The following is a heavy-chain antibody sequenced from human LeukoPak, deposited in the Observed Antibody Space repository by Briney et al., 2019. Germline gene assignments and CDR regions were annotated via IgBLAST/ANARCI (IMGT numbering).Heavy chain of an antibody. CDR1: GFPFSSYW. Sequence: TGGSLRLSCVASGFPFSSYWMTWVRQAPGKGLEWVANIKQDGSKKSYVDSVKGRFTISRDNAKNSLYLQMNSLRAEDTALYYCAKVIDRSGWYLGFGIDYWGQGTLVTVSS. J-gene: IGHJ4*02. D-gene: IGHD6-19*01. V-gene: IGHV3-7*03. CDR3: AKVIDRSGWYLGFGIDY. CDR2: IKQDGSKK.